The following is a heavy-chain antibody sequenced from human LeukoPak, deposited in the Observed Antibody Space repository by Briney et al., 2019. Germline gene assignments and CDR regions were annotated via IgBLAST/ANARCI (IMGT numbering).Heavy chain of an antibody. CDR1: GGSISSGDYY. Sequence: SQTLSLTCTVSGGSISSGDYYWSWIRQPPGKGLEWIGYIYYSGSTYYNPSPKSRVTISVDTSKNQFSLKLSSVTAADTAVYYCARAGDTYYCYGMDVWGQGTTVTVSS. CDR2: IYYSGST. V-gene: IGHV4-30-4*01. CDR3: ARAGDTYYCYGMDV. D-gene: IGHD1-26*01. J-gene: IGHJ6*02.